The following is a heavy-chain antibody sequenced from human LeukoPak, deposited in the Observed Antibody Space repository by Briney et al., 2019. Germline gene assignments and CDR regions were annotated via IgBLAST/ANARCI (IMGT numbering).Heavy chain of an antibody. Sequence: VXVSCKASGYTFTXYYMHWVRQAPGQGLEWMGRINPNSGGTNYAQKFQGRVTMTRDTSISTAYMELSRLRSDDTAVYYCAREESSYGSAGDYWGQGTLVTVSS. J-gene: IGHJ4*02. CDR3: AREESSYGSAGDY. D-gene: IGHD5-18*01. CDR1: GYTFTXYY. CDR2: INPNSGGT. V-gene: IGHV1-2*06.